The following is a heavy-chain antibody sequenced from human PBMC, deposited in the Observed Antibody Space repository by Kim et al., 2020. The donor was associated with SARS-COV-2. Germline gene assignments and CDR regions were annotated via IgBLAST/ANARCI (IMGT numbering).Heavy chain of an antibody. V-gene: IGHV3-30*03. CDR3: ARAPVGEWLLSVFYYYYGMDV. CDR1: GFTFSSYG. Sequence: GGSLRLSCAASGFTFSSYGMQWVRQAPGKGLEWVAVISYDGSNKYYADSVKGRFTISRDNSKNTLYLQMNSLRAEDTAVYYCARAPVGEWLLSVFYYYYGMDVWGQGTTVTVSS. J-gene: IGHJ6*02. CDR2: ISYDGSNK. D-gene: IGHD3-3*01.